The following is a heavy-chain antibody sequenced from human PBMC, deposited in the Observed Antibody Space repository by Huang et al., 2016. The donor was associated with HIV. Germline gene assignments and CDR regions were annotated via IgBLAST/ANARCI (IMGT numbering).Heavy chain of an antibody. J-gene: IGHJ5*02. CDR2: ITQSGRT. CDR3: ARGRGTSWSFFDT. CDR1: GDSLRGFF. D-gene: IGHD2-2*01. Sequence: QVRLDQWGAGLLKPSETLTLTGAVYGDSLRGFFWSWIRQSPGRGREGIGEITQSGRTNYNPSLKSRVTIAIDTSKKQFSLKLKSVTADDTSTYYCARGRGTSWSFFDTWGQGSFVTVSS. V-gene: IGHV4-34*01.